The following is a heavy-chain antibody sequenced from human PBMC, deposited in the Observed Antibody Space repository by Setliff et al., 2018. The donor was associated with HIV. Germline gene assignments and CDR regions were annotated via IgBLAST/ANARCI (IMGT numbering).Heavy chain of an antibody. J-gene: IGHJ4*02. CDR2: INPNSGDT. D-gene: IGHD2-15*01. V-gene: IGHV1-2*02. CDR1: GYTFTGYY. CDR3: ARGAVDDDYFDY. Sequence: GASVKVSCKASGYTFTGYYVHWVRQAPGQGPEWMGWINPNSGDTNYAQKFQGRVSITRDTSIFTAYMELSRLRSDDTAVYYCARGAVDDDYFDYWGQGTLVTVSS.